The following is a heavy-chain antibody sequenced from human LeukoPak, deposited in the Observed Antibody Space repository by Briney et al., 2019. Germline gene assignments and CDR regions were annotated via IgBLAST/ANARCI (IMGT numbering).Heavy chain of an antibody. D-gene: IGHD5-18*01. CDR1: GHFISSGYY. CDR2: IYHNGDT. V-gene: IGHV4-38-2*02. Sequence: PSETLSLTCTVSGHFISSGYYWGWIRQPPGKGLEWIGNIYHNGDTYYNPSLKSRVTIFVDTSKNQFSLKLSSVTAADTAVYYCAREGGTAMARDYWGQGTLVTVSS. CDR3: AREGGTAMARDY. J-gene: IGHJ4*02.